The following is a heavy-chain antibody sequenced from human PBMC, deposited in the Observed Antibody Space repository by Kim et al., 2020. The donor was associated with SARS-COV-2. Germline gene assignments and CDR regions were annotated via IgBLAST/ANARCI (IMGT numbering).Heavy chain of an antibody. CDR1: GFTFSSYG. V-gene: IGHV3-30*18. J-gene: IGHJ4*02. CDR3: AKAYIPSRGYSYGHPLGY. CDR2: ISYDGSNK. D-gene: IGHD5-18*01. Sequence: GGSLRLSCAASGFTFSSYGMHWVRQAPGKGLEWVAVISYDGSNKYYADSVKGRFTISRDNSKNTLYLQMNSLRAEDTAVYYCAKAYIPSRGYSYGHPLGYWGQGTLVTVSS.